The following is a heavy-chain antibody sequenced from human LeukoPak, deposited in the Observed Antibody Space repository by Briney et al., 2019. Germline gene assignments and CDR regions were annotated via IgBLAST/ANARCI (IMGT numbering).Heavy chain of an antibody. Sequence: PSETLSLTCTVSGGSISSYYWSWIRQPPGKGLEWMGEINHSGSTNYNPSLKSRVTISVDTSKNQFSLKLSSVTAADTAVYYCGRSGYDYGYYGMDVWGQGTTVTVSS. V-gene: IGHV4-34*01. J-gene: IGHJ6*02. CDR3: GRSGYDYGYYGMDV. CDR2: INHSGST. CDR1: GGSISSYY. D-gene: IGHD5-12*01.